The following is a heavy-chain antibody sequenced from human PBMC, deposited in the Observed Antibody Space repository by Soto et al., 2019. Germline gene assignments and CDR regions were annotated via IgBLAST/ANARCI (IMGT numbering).Heavy chain of an antibody. CDR2: INPNSGGT. CDR1: GYTFTGYY. CDR3: ARDRALAATPLYYYYGMDV. J-gene: IGHJ6*02. D-gene: IGHD2-15*01. Sequence: GASVKVSCKASGYTFTGYYMHWVRQAPGQGLKWMGWINPNSGGTNYAQKFQGWVTMTRDTSISTAYMELSRLRSDDTAVYYCARDRALAATPLYYYYGMDVWGQGTTVTVSS. V-gene: IGHV1-2*04.